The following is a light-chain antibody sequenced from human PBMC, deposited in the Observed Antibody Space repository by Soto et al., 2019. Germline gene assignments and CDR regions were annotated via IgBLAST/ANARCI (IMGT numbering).Light chain of an antibody. J-gene: IGKJ1*01. V-gene: IGKV3D-15*01. CDR2: GAS. CDR1: QSVTTN. Sequence: IGMRQSPATLSVSPGQKPTLSCRASQSVTTNLAWYQQNPGQAPGPLIYGASTRATGLPPRSIGSGSGTEFTLTISGLQSDDCAVYYCQQYSNWPPWTFGQGTRVDFK. CDR3: QQYSNWPPWT.